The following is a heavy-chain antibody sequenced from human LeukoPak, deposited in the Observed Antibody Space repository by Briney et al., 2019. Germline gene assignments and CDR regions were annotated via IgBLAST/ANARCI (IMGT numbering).Heavy chain of an antibody. CDR2: IYDGGST. Sequence: PGGSLRLSCVVSGFTFSNNHMTWVRQAPGKGLNWVSIIYDGGSTNYADSVKGRFTIPRDTSKNTVFLQMNSLRAGDTAVYYCVRRIPNAIEFDSWGQGTLVTVSS. CDR3: VRRIPNAIEFDS. CDR1: GFTFSNNH. V-gene: IGHV3-66*01. D-gene: IGHD2-2*01. J-gene: IGHJ5*01.